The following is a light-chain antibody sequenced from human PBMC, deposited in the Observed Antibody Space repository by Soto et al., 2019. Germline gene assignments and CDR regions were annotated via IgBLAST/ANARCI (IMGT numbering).Light chain of an antibody. Sequence: QSALTQPASVSGSPGQSITISCTGTSSDVGGYNYVSWHQQHPGRAPRVMIYDVSNRPSGISNRFSGSKSGNTAYLTISGLQAEDEADYYCSSYTSSYTLLFGSGTKLTVL. CDR2: DVS. CDR3: SSYTSSYTLL. CDR1: SSDVGGYNY. V-gene: IGLV2-14*01. J-gene: IGLJ1*01.